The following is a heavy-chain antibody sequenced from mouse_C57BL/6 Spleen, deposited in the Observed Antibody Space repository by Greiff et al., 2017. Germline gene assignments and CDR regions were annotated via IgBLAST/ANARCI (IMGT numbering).Heavy chain of an antibody. D-gene: IGHD2-4*01. CDR2: ISDGGSYT. J-gene: IGHJ2*01. V-gene: IGHV5-4*01. Sequence: EVQGVESGGGLVKPGGSLKLSCAASGFTFSSYAMSWVRQTPEKRLEWVATISDGGSYTYYPDNVKGRFTISRDNAKNNLYLQMSHLKSEDTAMYYCARDYYDYEGYFDYWGQGTTLTVSS. CDR1: GFTFSSYA. CDR3: ARDYYDYEGYFDY.